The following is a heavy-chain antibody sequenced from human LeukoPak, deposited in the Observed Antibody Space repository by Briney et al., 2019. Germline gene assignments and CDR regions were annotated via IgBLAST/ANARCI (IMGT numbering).Heavy chain of an antibody. V-gene: IGHV1-2*02. D-gene: IGHD3-10*01. Sequence: ASVKVSCKASGYTFTGYYMHWVRQAPGQGLEWMGWINPNSGGTNYAQKFRGRVTMTRDTSISTAYMGLSRLRSDDTAVYYCARDPYGTWYFDLWGRGTLVTVSS. CDR1: GYTFTGYY. J-gene: IGHJ2*01. CDR3: ARDPYGTWYFDL. CDR2: INPNSGGT.